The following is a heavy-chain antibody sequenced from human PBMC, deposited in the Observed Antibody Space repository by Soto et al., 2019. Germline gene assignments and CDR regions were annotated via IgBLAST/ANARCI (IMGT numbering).Heavy chain of an antibody. CDR3: GRQGAFWSGYSDY. J-gene: IGHJ4*02. CDR1: GYIFASYG. Sequence: ASVKVSCKASGYIFASYGICWVRQAPGQGLEWMGWINANSGGTNYAQKFQGWVTMTRDTSISTAYMELSRLRSDDTAVYYCGRQGAFWSGYSDYWGQGTLVTVSS. CDR2: INANSGGT. V-gene: IGHV1-2*04. D-gene: IGHD3-3*01.